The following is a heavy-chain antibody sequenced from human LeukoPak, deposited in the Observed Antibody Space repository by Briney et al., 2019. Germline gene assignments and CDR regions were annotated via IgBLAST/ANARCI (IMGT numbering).Heavy chain of an antibody. CDR3: AREPGYYGSGSYAY. CDR2: ISGSGGST. CDR1: RFTFSTYW. J-gene: IGHJ4*02. V-gene: IGHV3-23*01. D-gene: IGHD3-10*01. Sequence: GGSLRLSCAASRFTFSTYWMHWVRQAPGKGLEWVSAISGSGGSTYYADSVKGRFTISRDNSKNTLYLQMNSLRAEDTAVYYCAREPGYYGSGSYAYWGQGTLVTVSS.